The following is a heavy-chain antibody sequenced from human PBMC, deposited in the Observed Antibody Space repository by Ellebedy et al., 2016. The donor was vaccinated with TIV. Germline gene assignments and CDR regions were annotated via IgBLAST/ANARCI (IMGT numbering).Heavy chain of an antibody. CDR1: GFTFDDDW. J-gene: IGHJ4*02. V-gene: IGHV3-7*03. CDR2: IKKDGSEN. CDR3: TRAETSIVGTD. Sequence: GESLKISCVASGFTFDDDWMTWVRQPPGKGLEWVANIKKDGSENYYVDSVRGRFTISRDNAKNSLYLQMNSLRAEDTAVYYCTRAETSIVGTDWGQGTLVTVSS. D-gene: IGHD1/OR15-1a*01.